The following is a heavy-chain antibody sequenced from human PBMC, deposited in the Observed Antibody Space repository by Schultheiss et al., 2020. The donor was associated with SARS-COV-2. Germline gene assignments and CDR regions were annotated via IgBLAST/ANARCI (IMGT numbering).Heavy chain of an antibody. J-gene: IGHJ6*02. CDR3: ARHNGGDGYYWHYYYYGMDV. Sequence: SETLSLTCTVSGGSISSPYWSWTRQPPGKGLEWIGYIYYSGSTYYNPSLKSRVTISVDTSKNQFSLKLSSVTAADTAVYYCARHNGGDGYYWHYYYYGMDVWGQGTTVTVSS. D-gene: IGHD3-22*01. CDR2: IYYSGST. CDR1: GGSISSPY. V-gene: IGHV4-59*06.